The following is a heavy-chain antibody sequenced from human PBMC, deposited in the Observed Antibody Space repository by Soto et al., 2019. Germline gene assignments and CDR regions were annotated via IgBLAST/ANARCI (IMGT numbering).Heavy chain of an antibody. CDR3: ARGLSSPSAAGV. Sequence: QLQLQESGPGLVKPSETLSLTCAVSGGSVSSGGNYWGWIRQSPGKGLEWIGSGHDTGTTHYNPSLTSQVTISVDTSQIQFSLNINSVTAADTAVYYCARGLSSPSAAGVWGQGTLVTVSS. J-gene: IGHJ4*02. CDR1: GGSVSSGGNY. CDR2: GHDTGTT. D-gene: IGHD6-6*01. V-gene: IGHV4-39*01.